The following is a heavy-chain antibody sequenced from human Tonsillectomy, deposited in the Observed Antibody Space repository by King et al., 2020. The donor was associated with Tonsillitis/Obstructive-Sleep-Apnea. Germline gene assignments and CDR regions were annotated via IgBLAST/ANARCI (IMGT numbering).Heavy chain of an antibody. CDR2: INLSGSV. D-gene: IGHD2-15*01. V-gene: IGHV4-34*01. J-gene: IGHJ6*03. CDR1: GGSFSAYY. CDR3: ARAIVVVTTDYYMDV. Sequence: VQLQQWGAGLLKPSETLSLTCAVYGGSFSAYYWSWIRQPPGKGLEWIGEINLSGSVNYNPSLKSRATISVDTSKNQFSLKLSSVTAADTAVYYCARAIVVVTTDYYMDVWGKGTTVTVSS.